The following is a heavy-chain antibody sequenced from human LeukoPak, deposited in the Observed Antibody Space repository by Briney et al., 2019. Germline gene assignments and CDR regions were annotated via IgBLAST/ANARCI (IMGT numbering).Heavy chain of an antibody. D-gene: IGHD3-16*01. CDR3: AIGGGLLWMGEFPRFFDS. J-gene: IGHJ4*02. V-gene: IGHV3-30*04. CDR2: ISYDGSNK. Sequence: RSGGSLRLSCAASGFTFSSYAMHWVRQAPGKGLEWVALISYDGSNKYYADSVKGRFTVSRDSSKNTLYLQMNSLRADDTAVYYCAIGGGLLWMGEFPRFFDSWGQGTLVTVSS. CDR1: GFTFSSYA.